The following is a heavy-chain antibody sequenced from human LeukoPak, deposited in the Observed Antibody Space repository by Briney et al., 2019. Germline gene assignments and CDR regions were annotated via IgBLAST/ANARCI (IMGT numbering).Heavy chain of an antibody. CDR2: ISAYNGNT. D-gene: IGHD5-18*01. CDR3: ARSADTAMVYYYYYMDV. V-gene: IGHV1-18*01. CDR1: GYTFTSYG. J-gene: IGHJ6*03. Sequence: ASVKVSCKASGYTFTSYGISWVRQAPGQGLEWMGWISAYNGNTNYAQKLQGRVTMTTDTSTSTAYMELSSLRSEDTAVYYCARSADTAMVYYYYYMDVWGKGTTVTVSS.